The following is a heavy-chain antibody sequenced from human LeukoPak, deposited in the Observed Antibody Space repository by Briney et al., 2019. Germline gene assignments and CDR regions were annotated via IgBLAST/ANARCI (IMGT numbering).Heavy chain of an antibody. CDR1: GFSVSGNF. Sequence: SGGSLRLSCTASGFSVSGNFMTWVRQAPGKGLEWISFIYAGGTTSYSDSVKGRFTLSRNNSKNTIYLQLNSLSVEDTAVYYCARGRSRASIGWYFDYWGQGTLVSVSS. CDR3: ARGRSRASIGWYFDY. CDR2: IYAGGTT. J-gene: IGHJ4*02. D-gene: IGHD3-22*01. V-gene: IGHV3-53*01.